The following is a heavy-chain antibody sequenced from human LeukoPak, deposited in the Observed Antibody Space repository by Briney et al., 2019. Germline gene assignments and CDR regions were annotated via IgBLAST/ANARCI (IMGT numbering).Heavy chain of an antibody. Sequence: GGSLRLSCAASGFTFTSYSMNWVRQAPGKGLEWVSSISSSISYIYYTDSVKGRFTISKDNAPNSLYLQMNSLRAEDTPVYYCARHNYPYVSGDYYYAYWGQGTLVTVSS. D-gene: IGHD3-22*01. CDR2: ISSSISYI. CDR3: ARHNYPYVSGDYYYAY. V-gene: IGHV3-21*01. CDR1: GFTFTSYS. J-gene: IGHJ4*02.